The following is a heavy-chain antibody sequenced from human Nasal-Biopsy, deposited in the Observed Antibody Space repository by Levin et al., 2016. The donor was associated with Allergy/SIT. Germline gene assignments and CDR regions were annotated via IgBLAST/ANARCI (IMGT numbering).Heavy chain of an antibody. J-gene: IGHJ4*02. CDR2: IDPVDSQT. CDR3: AVCVREGHDSGFAPFFDN. D-gene: IGHD3-10*01. CDR1: GFSFTRSW. Sequence: GESLKISCKASGFSFTRSWIYWVRQMPGKGLEWMGRIDPVDSQTNYSPSFQGHVTISADRSINTAYLQWSSLKASDTAIYYCAVCVREGHDSGFAPFFDNWGQGTLVTVSS. V-gene: IGHV5-10-1*01.